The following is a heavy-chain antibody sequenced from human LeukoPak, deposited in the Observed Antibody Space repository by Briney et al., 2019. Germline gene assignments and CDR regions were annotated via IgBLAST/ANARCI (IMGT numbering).Heavy chain of an antibody. CDR2: IGAGGTT. J-gene: IGHJ4*02. CDR1: GFTFSTNA. Sequence: GGSLRLSCAASGFTFSTNAMSWVRQAPGKGLEWVSAIGAGGTTHYADSVKGRFTISRDNSKNTLYLQMNSLRVEDTAVYYCAKGSTQTPRVYDYWGQGTLVTVSS. CDR3: AKGSTQTPRVYDY. D-gene: IGHD5/OR15-5a*01. V-gene: IGHV3-23*01.